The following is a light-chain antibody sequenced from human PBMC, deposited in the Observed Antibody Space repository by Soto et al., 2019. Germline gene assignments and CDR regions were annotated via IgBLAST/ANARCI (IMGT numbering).Light chain of an antibody. CDR3: QQYESTPPT. CDR2: WAS. Sequence: DIVMTQSPDSLAVSLGERATINCKSSQSVLYSSNIKNYLAWYQQRPGQPPKLLIYWASTRESGVPDRFSGSGSGTDFTLTITSLQAQDVEVYYCQQYESTPPTFGQGTKLQIK. V-gene: IGKV4-1*01. J-gene: IGKJ2*01. CDR1: QSVLYSSNIKNY.